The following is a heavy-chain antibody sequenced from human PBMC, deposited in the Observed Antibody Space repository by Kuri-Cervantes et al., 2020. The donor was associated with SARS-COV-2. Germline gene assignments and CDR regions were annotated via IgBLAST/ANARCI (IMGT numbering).Heavy chain of an antibody. V-gene: IGHV4-59*01. CDR3: ARGSYSNYGYYYYYYMDV. Sequence: GSLRLSYTVSGGSISSYYWSWIRQPPGKGLEWIGYIYYSGSTNYNPSLKSRVTISVDTSKNQFSLKLSSVTAADTAVYYCARGSYSNYGYYYYYYMDVWGKGTTVTVSS. CDR1: GGSISSYY. J-gene: IGHJ6*03. CDR2: IYYSGST. D-gene: IGHD4-11*01.